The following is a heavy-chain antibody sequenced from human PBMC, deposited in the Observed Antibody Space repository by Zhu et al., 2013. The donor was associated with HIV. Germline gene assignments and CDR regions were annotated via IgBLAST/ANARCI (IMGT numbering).Heavy chain of an antibody. CDR3: ARAGEQGYFDY. J-gene: IGHJ4*02. CDR2: IYHSGST. CDR1: GYSISSGYY. D-gene: IGHD7-27*01. Sequence: QVQLQESGPGLVKPSETLSLTCAVSGYSISSGYYWGWIRQPPGKGLEWIGSIYHSGSTYYNPSLKSRVTISVDTSKNQFSLKLSSVTAADTAVYYCARAGEQGYFDYWGQGTLVTVSS. V-gene: IGHV4-38-2*01.